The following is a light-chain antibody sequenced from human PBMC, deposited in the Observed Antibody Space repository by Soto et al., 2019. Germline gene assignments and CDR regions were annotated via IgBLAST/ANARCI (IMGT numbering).Light chain of an antibody. CDR3: MQALQVPST. CDR1: QSLLHSNGNNN. V-gene: IGKV2-28*01. J-gene: IGKJ1*01. Sequence: DIVMTQSPLSLPVTPGEPASISCRSSQSLLHSNGNNNLHWYLQRPGRSPQLLIYLGSNRASGVPDRFSGSGSGTDFTLKISRAEAEDVGIYYCMQALQVPSTFGQGTKVEIK. CDR2: LGS.